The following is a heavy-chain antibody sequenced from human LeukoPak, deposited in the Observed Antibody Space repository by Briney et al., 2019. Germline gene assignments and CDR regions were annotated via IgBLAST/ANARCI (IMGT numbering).Heavy chain of an antibody. CDR3: ARDHRVGATIDAFDI. J-gene: IGHJ3*02. CDR1: GFTFSSCE. V-gene: IGHV3-48*03. D-gene: IGHD1-26*01. Sequence: TGGSLRLSCAASGFTFSSCEMNWVRQAPGKGLEWVSYISSSGSTIYYADSVKGRFTISRDNAKNSLYLQMNSLRAEDTAVYYCARDHRVGATIDAFDIWGQGTMVTVSS. CDR2: ISSSGSTI.